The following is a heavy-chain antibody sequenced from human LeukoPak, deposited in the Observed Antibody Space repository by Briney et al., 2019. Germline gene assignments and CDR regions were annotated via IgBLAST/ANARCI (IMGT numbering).Heavy chain of an antibody. D-gene: IGHD2-2*01. J-gene: IGHJ4*02. CDR1: GFTFSSYG. Sequence: GGSLRLSCAASGFTFSSYGMHWVRQAPGKGLEWVAVIWYDGSNKYYADSVKGRFTISRDNSKNTLYLQMNSLRAEDTAVYYCARDQDIVVVPAVLDYWGQGTLVTVSS. V-gene: IGHV3-33*01. CDR3: ARDQDIVVVPAVLDY. CDR2: IWYDGSNK.